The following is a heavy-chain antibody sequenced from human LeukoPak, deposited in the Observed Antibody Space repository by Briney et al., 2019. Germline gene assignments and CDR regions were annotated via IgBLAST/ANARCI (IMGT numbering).Heavy chain of an antibody. Sequence: GGSLRLSCAASGFTFSSYAMSWVRQAPGKGLEWVSTMTGSGGSTYYADSVRGRFTISRDNSKSTLSLQMNSLRAEDTAIYYCATYRQVLLPFESWGQGTLVTVSS. CDR2: MTGSGGST. J-gene: IGHJ4*02. CDR3: ATYRQVLLPFES. V-gene: IGHV3-23*01. CDR1: GFTFSSYA. D-gene: IGHD2-8*02.